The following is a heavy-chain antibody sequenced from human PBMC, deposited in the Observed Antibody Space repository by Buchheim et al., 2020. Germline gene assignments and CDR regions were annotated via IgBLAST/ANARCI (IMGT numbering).Heavy chain of an antibody. D-gene: IGHD4-17*01. Sequence: QLQLQESGPGLVKPSETLSLTCTVSGGSISSSSYYWGWIRQPPGKGLEWIGSIYYSGSTYYNPSLKSRVTISVDTSKNQFSLKLSSVTAADTAVYYCARDGLSSDYDPSGGMDVWGQGTT. CDR2: IYYSGST. V-gene: IGHV4-39*02. J-gene: IGHJ6*02. CDR1: GGSISSSSYY. CDR3: ARDGLSSDYDPSGGMDV.